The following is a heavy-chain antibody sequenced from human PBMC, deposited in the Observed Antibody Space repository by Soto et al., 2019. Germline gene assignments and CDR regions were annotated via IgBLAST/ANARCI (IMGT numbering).Heavy chain of an antibody. Sequence: GGSLRLSCAASGFTFSSYSMNWVRQAPGKGLEWVSYISSSSTIYYADSLKSRLTITKDTSKNQVVLTMTNMDPVDTATYYCAHTYYYDSSGYWPLDYWGQGTLVTVSS. CDR2: ISSSSTI. V-gene: IGHV3-48*04. D-gene: IGHD3-22*01. J-gene: IGHJ4*02. CDR1: GFTFSSYS. CDR3: AHTYYYDSSGYWPLDY.